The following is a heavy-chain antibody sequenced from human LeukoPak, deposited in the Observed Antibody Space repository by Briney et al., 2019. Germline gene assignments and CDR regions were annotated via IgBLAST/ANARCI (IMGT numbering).Heavy chain of an antibody. V-gene: IGHV4-59*01. D-gene: IGHD3-10*01. CDR3: ALADPGAGYYFDY. CDR1: GGSISSYY. CDR2: IYYSGST. Sequence: PSETLSLTCTVSGGSISSYYWSWIRQPPGKGLEWIGYIYYSGSTNYNPSLKSRVTISVDTSKNQFSLKLSSVTAAYTAVYYCALADPGAGYYFDYWGQGTLVTVSS. J-gene: IGHJ4*02.